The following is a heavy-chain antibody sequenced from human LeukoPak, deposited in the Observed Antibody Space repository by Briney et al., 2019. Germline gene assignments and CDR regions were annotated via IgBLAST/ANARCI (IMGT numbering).Heavy chain of an antibody. J-gene: IGHJ4*02. CDR2: NYYSGST. D-gene: IGHD3-22*01. CDR1: GGSISSYY. CDR3: ASSSGYPYYFDY. V-gene: IGHV4-59*08. Sequence: PAETLSLTCTASGGSISSYYWSWIRQPPGKGLEWIGYNYYSGSTNYNPSLKSRVTISVDTSKNQFSLKLSSVTAADTAVYYCASSSGYPYYFDYWGQGTLVTVSS.